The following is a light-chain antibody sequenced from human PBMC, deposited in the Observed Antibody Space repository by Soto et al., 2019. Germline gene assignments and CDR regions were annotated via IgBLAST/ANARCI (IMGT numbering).Light chain of an antibody. V-gene: IGKV3-20*01. J-gene: IGKJ5*01. CDR1: QSVSSSY. CDR2: GVS. CDR3: QQYGSPIT. Sequence: EIVLTQSPGTLSLSPGERATLSCRASQSVSSSYLAWYQQKPGQAPRLLIYGVSSRATGIPDRFSGSGSGTDFTLTISRLEPEDFAVYYCQQYGSPITFGQGTRLENK.